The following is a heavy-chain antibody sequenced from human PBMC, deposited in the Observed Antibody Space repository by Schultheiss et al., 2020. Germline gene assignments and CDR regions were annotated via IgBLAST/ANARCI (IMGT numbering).Heavy chain of an antibody. Sequence: SETLSLTCTVSGGSISSYYWSWIRQPAGKGLEWIGRIYTSGSTNYNPSLKSRVTISVDTSKNQFSLKLSSVTAADTAVYYCARGVATPEPNGMDVWGQGTTVTVYS. J-gene: IGHJ6*02. D-gene: IGHD5-12*01. CDR3: ARGVATPEPNGMDV. CDR2: IYTSGST. CDR1: GGSISSYY. V-gene: IGHV4-4*07.